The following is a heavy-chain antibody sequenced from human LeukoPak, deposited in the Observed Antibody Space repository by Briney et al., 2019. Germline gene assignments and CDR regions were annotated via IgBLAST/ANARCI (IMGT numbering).Heavy chain of an antibody. J-gene: IGHJ5*02. CDR2: IYYSGST. CDR1: GGSISSSSYY. D-gene: IGHD2-2*01. V-gene: IGHV4-39*07. CDR3: ARDRGVVVVPAASNWFDP. Sequence: SETLSLTCTVSGGSISSSSYYWGWIRQPPGKGLEWIGSIYYSGSTYYNPPLKSRVTISVDTSKNQFSLKLSSVTAADTAVYYCARDRGVVVVPAASNWFDPWGQGTLVTVSS.